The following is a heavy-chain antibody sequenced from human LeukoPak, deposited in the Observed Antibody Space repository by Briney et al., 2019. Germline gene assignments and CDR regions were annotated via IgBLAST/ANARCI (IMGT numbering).Heavy chain of an antibody. D-gene: IGHD6-19*01. J-gene: IGHJ5*02. CDR1: GYTFTGYY. CDR2: INPNSGGT. V-gene: IGHV1-2*02. CDR3: ARCIAVAGFEVWFDP. Sequence: ASVEVSCTASGYTFTGYYMHWVRQAPGQGLEWMGWINPNSGGTNYEQKLQGRVTTTRDTSISTAYMELSRLTPDDTAVYYCARCIAVAGFEVWFDPWGQGTLVTVSS.